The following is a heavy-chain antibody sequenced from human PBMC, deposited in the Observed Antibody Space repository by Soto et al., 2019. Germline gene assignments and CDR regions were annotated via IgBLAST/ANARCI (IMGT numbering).Heavy chain of an antibody. CDR2: INAGNGNT. D-gene: IGHD5-12*01. CDR1: GYTFTSYA. V-gene: IGHV1-3*01. J-gene: IGHJ6*02. Sequence: QVQLVQSGAEVKKPGASVKVSCKASGYTFTSYAMHWVRQAPGQRLEWMGWINAGNGNTKYSQKFQGRVTITRDTSASTAYMELSSLRSEDTAVYYCARDVEAMVATESYYYYYGMDVWGQGTTVTVSS. CDR3: ARDVEAMVATESYYYYYGMDV.